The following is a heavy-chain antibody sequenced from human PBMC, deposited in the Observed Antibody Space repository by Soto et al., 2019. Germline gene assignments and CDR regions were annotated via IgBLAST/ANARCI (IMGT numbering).Heavy chain of an antibody. CDR2: IYYSGST. V-gene: IGHV4-59*01. J-gene: IGHJ4*02. D-gene: IGHD5-12*01. CDR3: ASLSPSEYSGYGTIDY. Sequence: SETLSLTCTVSGGSISSYYWSWIRQPPGKGLEWIGYIYYSGSTNYNPSLKSRVTISVATSKNQFSRKLNSVTAADTAVYYCASLSPSEYSGYGTIDYWGQGTLVTVSS. CDR1: GGSISSYY.